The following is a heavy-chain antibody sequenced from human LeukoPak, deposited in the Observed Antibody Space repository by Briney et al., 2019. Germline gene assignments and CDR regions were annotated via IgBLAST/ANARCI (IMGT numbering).Heavy chain of an antibody. D-gene: IGHD3-10*02. V-gene: IGHV3-9*01. CDR1: GFTFDDYA. J-gene: IGHJ6*04. Sequence: GGSLRLSCAASGFTFDDYAMHWVRQTPGKGLEWVSGISWNSGSIGYADSVKGRFTISRDNAKNSLYLQMNSLRAEDTAVYYCAELGITMIGGVWGKGTTVTISS. CDR3: AELGITMIGGV. CDR2: ISWNSGSI.